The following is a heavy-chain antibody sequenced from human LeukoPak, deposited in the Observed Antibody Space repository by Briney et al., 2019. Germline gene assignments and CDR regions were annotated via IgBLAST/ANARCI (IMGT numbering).Heavy chain of an antibody. V-gene: IGHV4-4*07. J-gene: IGHJ6*03. D-gene: IGHD3-3*01. CDR2: IYTSGST. CDR3: AREASRGFLVSGYYYYYMDV. CDR1: GGSISSYY. Sequence: SETLSLTCTVSGGSISSYYWSWIRQPAGKGLEWIGRIYTSGSTNYNPSLKSRVTISVDTSKNQFSLKLSSVTAADTAVYYCAREASRGFLVSGYYYYYMDVWGKGTTVTVSS.